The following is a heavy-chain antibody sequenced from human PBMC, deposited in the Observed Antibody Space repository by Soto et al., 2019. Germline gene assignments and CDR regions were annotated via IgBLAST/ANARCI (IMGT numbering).Heavy chain of an antibody. CDR3: AAAEITAAASYLVY. CDR2: IVVGSGHT. J-gene: IGHJ4*02. CDR1: GSTYTYSA. D-gene: IGHD6-13*01. Sequence: SVEVSCKASGSTYTYSAVQWVRQARGQRLEWIGWIVVGSGHTYYAQKFQERVTITRDMSTSKAYMELSNLRSEHTAVYYCAAAEITAAASYLVYWGQGTLVTVSS. V-gene: IGHV1-58*01.